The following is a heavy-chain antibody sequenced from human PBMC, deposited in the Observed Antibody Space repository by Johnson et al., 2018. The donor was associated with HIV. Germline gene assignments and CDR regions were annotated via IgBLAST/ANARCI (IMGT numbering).Heavy chain of an antibody. V-gene: IGHV3-NL1*01. J-gene: IGHJ3*02. D-gene: IGHD1-26*01. Sequence: QVQLVESGGGVVQPGRSLRLSCAASGFTFSSYGMHWVRQAPDKGPEWVAVIYSGGSTYYADSVKGSFTISSDNSKNTLYLQMNSLRAEDTAVYYCARDQGGSYYAAFDIWGQGTMVTVSS. CDR2: IYSGGST. CDR1: GFTFSSYG. CDR3: ARDQGGSYYAAFDI.